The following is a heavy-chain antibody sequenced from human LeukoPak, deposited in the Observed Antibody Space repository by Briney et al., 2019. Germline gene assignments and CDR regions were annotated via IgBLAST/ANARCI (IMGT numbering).Heavy chain of an antibody. V-gene: IGHV4-34*01. CDR1: GYSITSAYY. J-gene: IGHJ5*02. CDR2: INHSGST. CDR3: ARRGKVVVPAARTVDWFDP. Sequence: PSETLSLTCTVSGYSITSAYYWSWIRQPPGKGLEWIGEINHSGSTNYNPSLKSRVTISVDTSKNQFSLKLSSVTAADTAVYYCARRGKVVVPAARTVDWFDPWGQGTLVTVSS. D-gene: IGHD2-2*01.